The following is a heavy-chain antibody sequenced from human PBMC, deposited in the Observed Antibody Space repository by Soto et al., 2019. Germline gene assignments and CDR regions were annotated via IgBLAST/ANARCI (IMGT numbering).Heavy chain of an antibody. CDR2: IIPILGIA. J-gene: IGHJ4*02. D-gene: IGHD3-10*01. V-gene: IGHV1-69*08. CDR1: GGTFSSYT. CDR3: ARDRGMVRGVITLPLDY. Sequence: QVQLVQSGAEVKKPGSSVKVSFKASGGTFSSYTISWVRQAPGQGLEWMGRIIPILGIANYAQKFQGRVTITADKSTSTAYMELSSLRSEDTAVYYCARDRGMVRGVITLPLDYWGQGTLVTVSS.